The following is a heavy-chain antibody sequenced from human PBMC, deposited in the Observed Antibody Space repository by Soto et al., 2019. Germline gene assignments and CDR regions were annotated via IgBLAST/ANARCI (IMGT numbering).Heavy chain of an antibody. CDR1: GDFISNFY. CDR2: ISASGRS. D-gene: IGHD2-8*01. CDR3: ARGMGRYFDL. Sequence: QVQLQESGPGLVKPSETLSLTCTVSGDFISNFYWSWIRQPAVKGLQSLGRISASGRSNYNPNLQGRVAMSLDTSKNQFSLRLTSLSAADTAVYFCARGMGRYFDLWGRGTLVTVFS. V-gene: IGHV4-4*07. J-gene: IGHJ2*01.